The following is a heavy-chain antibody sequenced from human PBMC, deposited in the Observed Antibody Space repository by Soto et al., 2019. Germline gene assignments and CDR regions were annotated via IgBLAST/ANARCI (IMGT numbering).Heavy chain of an antibody. Sequence: PSETLSLTCTVSGGSISSGGYYWSWIRQHPGKGLEWIGYIYYSGSTYYNPSLKSRVTISVDTSKSQFSLKLSSVTAADTAVYYCARSRTTVTPSGFQHWGQGTLVTVPQ. J-gene: IGHJ1*01. D-gene: IGHD4-17*01. CDR2: IYYSGST. V-gene: IGHV4-61*08. CDR1: GGSISSGGYY. CDR3: ARSRTTVTPSGFQH.